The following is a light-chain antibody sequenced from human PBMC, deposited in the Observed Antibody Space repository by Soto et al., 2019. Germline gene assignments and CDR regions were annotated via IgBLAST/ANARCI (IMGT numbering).Light chain of an antibody. CDR2: DAS. CDR1: QNIHSW. J-gene: IGKJ1*01. V-gene: IGKV1-5*01. CDR3: QQYSSFWT. Sequence: DIQMTQSPSALSASVGDRVTITCRASQNIHSWLAWYQQKPGKVPKLLIYDASSVKSGVPSRFSGSRSGTEFTLTINSLQPDDFATCYCQQYSSFWTFGQGTKVDIK.